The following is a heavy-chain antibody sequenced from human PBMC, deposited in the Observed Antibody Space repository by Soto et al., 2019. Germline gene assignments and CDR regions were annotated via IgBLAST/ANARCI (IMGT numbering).Heavy chain of an antibody. Sequence: SETLSLTCTVSGGSISGSSYYWGWIRQPPGKGLEWIGSIYYSGSTYYNPSLKSRVTISVDTSKNQFSLKLSSVTAADTAVYYCARKHRAYSSSIDYWGQGTLVTVSS. CDR3: ARKHRAYSSSIDY. J-gene: IGHJ4*02. CDR1: GGSISGSSYY. CDR2: IYYSGST. V-gene: IGHV4-39*01. D-gene: IGHD6-13*01.